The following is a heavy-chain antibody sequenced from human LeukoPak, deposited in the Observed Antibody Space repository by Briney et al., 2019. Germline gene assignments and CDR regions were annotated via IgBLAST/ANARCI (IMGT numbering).Heavy chain of an antibody. CDR3: ARGGSYLSAFDI. Sequence: GGSLRLSCAASGFTFSSYSMNWVRQAPGKGLEWVSSSSSTGRYIYYADSVKGRFTISRDNSKNTLYLQMNSLRAEDTAVYYCARGGSYLSAFDIWGQGTMVTVSS. D-gene: IGHD1-26*01. V-gene: IGHV3-21*04. CDR2: SSSTGRYI. J-gene: IGHJ3*02. CDR1: GFTFSSYS.